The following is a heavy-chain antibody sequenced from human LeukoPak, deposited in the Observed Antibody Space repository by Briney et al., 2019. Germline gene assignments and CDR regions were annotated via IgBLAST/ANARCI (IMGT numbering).Heavy chain of an antibody. CDR2: IYTSGST. Sequence: SETLSLTCTVSGGSISSYYWSWIRQPAGKGLEWIGRIYTSGSTNYNPSLKSRVTISIDTSKNQFSLKLSSVTAADTALYYCARVYGGEGYFDYWGQGTLVTVSS. V-gene: IGHV4-4*07. J-gene: IGHJ4*02. CDR1: GGSISSYY. D-gene: IGHD4-23*01. CDR3: ARVYGGEGYFDY.